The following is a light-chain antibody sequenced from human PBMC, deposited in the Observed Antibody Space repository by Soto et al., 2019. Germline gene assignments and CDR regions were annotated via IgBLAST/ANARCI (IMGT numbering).Light chain of an antibody. CDR1: TSDIGGYNY. Sequence: QSALTQPPSASGSPGQSVAISCTGTTSDIGGYNYVSWYQQHPGKAPKLTIYEVNKRPSGVPDRFSGSKSGNTASLTVSGLQAEDEADYYCSSHGGNSPYVFGTGTKVTVL. CDR2: EVN. V-gene: IGLV2-8*01. CDR3: SSHGGNSPYV. J-gene: IGLJ1*01.